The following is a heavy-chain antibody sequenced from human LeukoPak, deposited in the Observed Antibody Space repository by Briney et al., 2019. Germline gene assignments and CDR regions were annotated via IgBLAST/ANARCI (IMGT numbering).Heavy chain of an antibody. V-gene: IGHV3-23*01. Sequence: GGSLRLSCAASGLTFSTYAMSWVRQAPGKGLEWVLGISASGGGTFYADSVKGRFIISRDNSKNTLYLQMNSLRAEDTAVYYCAKIKGMITFGGVIVYWGQGTLVTVSS. CDR2: ISASGGGT. CDR3: AKIKGMITFGGVIVY. D-gene: IGHD3-16*02. J-gene: IGHJ4*02. CDR1: GLTFSTYA.